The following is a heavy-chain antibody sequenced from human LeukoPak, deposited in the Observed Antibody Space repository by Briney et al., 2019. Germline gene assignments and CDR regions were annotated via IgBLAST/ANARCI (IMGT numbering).Heavy chain of an antibody. D-gene: IGHD2-2*01. V-gene: IGHV3-21*01. CDR2: ISSTSSYI. CDR1: GFTFSSYS. J-gene: IGHJ3*02. CDR3: VSVRYQLLRSAFDI. Sequence: PGGSLRLSCAASGFTFSSYSMNWVRQAPGKGLEWVSSISSTSSYIYYADSVKGRFTISRDNAKNSLYLQMNSLRAEDTAVYYCVSVRYQLLRSAFDIWGQGTMVTVSS.